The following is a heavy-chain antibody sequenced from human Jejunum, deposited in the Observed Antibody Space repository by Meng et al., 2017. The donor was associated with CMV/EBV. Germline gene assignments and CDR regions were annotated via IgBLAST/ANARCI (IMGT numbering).Heavy chain of an antibody. V-gene: IGHV3-74*01. Sequence: VQLGESGGGLAPPGGSLRLSCAASGFTFRTYWMHWVRQAPGKGLEWVSRINSDGSDPRYADSVKDRYTISRDNAKDTVYLQMSSLRAEDTAVYFCARSGDGYSYFNSWGQGTLVTVSS. CDR1: GFTFRTYW. J-gene: IGHJ5*02. D-gene: IGHD5-24*01. CDR3: ARSGDGYSYFNS. CDR2: INSDGSDP.